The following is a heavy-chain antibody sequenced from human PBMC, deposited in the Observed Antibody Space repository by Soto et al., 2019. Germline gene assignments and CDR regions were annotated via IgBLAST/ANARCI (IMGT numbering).Heavy chain of an antibody. D-gene: IGHD2-15*01. Sequence: QVQLQESGPGLVKPSETLSLTCTVSGGSISSYYWSWIRQPAGKGLEWIGRIYTSGSTNYNPSLKSRVTMSADTSKSQFSLKLSSVTAADTAVYYCARDSYCSGGTCYHYYWGQGTLVTVSS. CDR2: IYTSGST. V-gene: IGHV4-4*07. CDR1: GGSISSYY. CDR3: ARDSYCSGGTCYHYY. J-gene: IGHJ4*02.